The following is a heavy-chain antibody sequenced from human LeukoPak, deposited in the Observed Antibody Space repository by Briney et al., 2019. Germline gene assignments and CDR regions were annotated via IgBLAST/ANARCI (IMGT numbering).Heavy chain of an antibody. CDR2: IKQDGSEK. CDR3: ARDDQYHYDFWSGYYYYYGMDV. CDR1: GFTFSTNG. V-gene: IGHV3-7*01. D-gene: IGHD3-3*01. J-gene: IGHJ6*02. Sequence: GGSLRLSCAASGFTFSTNGMHWVRQAPGKGLEWVANIKQDGSEKYYVDSVKGRFTISRDNAKNSLYLQMNSLRAEDTAVYYCARDDQYHYDFWSGYYYYYGMDVWGQGTTVTVSS.